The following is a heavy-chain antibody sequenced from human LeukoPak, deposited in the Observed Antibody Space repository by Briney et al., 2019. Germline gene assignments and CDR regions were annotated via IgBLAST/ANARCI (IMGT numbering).Heavy chain of an antibody. CDR2: IIPILGIA. J-gene: IGHJ4*02. CDR3: AREVVAATPYYFDY. V-gene: IGHV1-69*04. CDR1: GGTFSSYA. Sequence: ASVKVSCKASGGTFSSYAISWVRQAPGQGLEWMGRIIPILGIANYAQKFQGRVTITADKSTSTAYMELSSLRSEDTAVYYCAREVVAATPYYFDYWGQGTLVTDSS. D-gene: IGHD2-15*01.